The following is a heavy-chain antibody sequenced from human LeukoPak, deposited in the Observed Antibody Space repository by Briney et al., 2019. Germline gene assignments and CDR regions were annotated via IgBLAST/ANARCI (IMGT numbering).Heavy chain of an antibody. CDR1: GFTFSSYE. CDR3: ARGSPSYGGIVFDY. Sequence: PGGSLRLSCAASGFTFSSYEMNWVRQAPGKGLEWVSYINSSGSTIYYTDSMKGRFTISRDNAKKSLFLQMNSLRAEDTAVYYCARGSPSYGGIVFDYWGQGTPVTVSS. V-gene: IGHV3-48*03. CDR2: INSSGSTI. J-gene: IGHJ4*02. D-gene: IGHD4-23*01.